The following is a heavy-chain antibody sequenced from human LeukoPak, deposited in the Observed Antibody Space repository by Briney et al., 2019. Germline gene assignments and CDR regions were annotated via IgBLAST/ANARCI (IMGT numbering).Heavy chain of an antibody. CDR1: GGSISSGGYY. Sequence: SQTLSLTCTVSGGSISSGGYYWSWIRQPPGKGLEWIGYIYHSGSTYYNPSLKSRVTISVDRSKNQFSLKLSSVTAADTAVYYCAREAAAADTNPRGYYYYYYMDVWGKGTTVTVSS. V-gene: IGHV4-30-2*01. J-gene: IGHJ6*03. CDR2: IYHSGST. D-gene: IGHD6-13*01. CDR3: AREAAAADTNPRGYYYYYYMDV.